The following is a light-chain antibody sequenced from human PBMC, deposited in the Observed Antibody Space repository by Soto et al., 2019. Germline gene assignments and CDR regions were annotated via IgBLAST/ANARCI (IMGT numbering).Light chain of an antibody. V-gene: IGKV1-39*01. Sequence: DIQMTQSPSSLSASVGDRVTITCRASQSVGSLLNWFQQKPGKAPKLLIYAASTLQSGAPSRFSGSGAGTHFTLIISSLQPEDFATYYCQQSYSLPYTFGQGTKLEI. CDR1: QSVGSL. J-gene: IGKJ2*01. CDR3: QQSYSLPYT. CDR2: AAS.